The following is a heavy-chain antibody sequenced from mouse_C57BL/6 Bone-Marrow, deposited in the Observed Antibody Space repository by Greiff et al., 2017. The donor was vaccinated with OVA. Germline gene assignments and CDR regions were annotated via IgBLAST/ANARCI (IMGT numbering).Heavy chain of an antibody. CDR1: GYTFTSYG. CDR2: INPSSGYT. CDR3: ANSLTGRAY. J-gene: IGHJ3*01. Sequence: VQLQQSGAELARPGASVKLSCKASGYTFTSYGISWVKQRTGQGLEWIGYINPSSGYTKYNQKFKDKATLTADKSSSTAYMQLSSLTYEDSAVYYCANSLTGRAYWGQGTLVTVSA. D-gene: IGHD4-1*01. V-gene: IGHV1-81*01.